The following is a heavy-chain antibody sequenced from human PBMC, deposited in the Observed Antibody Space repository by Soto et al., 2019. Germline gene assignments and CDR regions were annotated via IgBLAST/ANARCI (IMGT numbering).Heavy chain of an antibody. CDR2: IYYSGST. CDR3: ARGLPFGELFWYFDY. D-gene: IGHD3-10*01. J-gene: IGHJ4*02. V-gene: IGHV4-59*01. CDR1: GGSISSYY. Sequence: QVQLQESGPGLVKPSETLSLTCTVSGGSISSYYWSWIRQPPGKGLEWIGYIYYSGSTNYNPSLKSRVTISVDTSKNQFSLKLSSVTAADTAVYYCARGLPFGELFWYFDYWGQGTLVTVSS.